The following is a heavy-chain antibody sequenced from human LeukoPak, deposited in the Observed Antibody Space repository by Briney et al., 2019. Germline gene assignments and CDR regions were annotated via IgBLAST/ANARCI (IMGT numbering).Heavy chain of an antibody. V-gene: IGHV1-24*01. CDR3: ATSARGYSYGLDAFDI. J-gene: IGHJ3*02. D-gene: IGHD5-18*01. CDR1: GYTLTELS. Sequence: ASVKVSCKVSGYTLTELSMHWVRQAPGKGLEWMGGFDPEDGETIYAQKFQGRVTMTEDTSTDTAYMELSSLRSEDTAVYYCATSARGYSYGLDAFDIWGQGTMVTVSS. CDR2: FDPEDGET.